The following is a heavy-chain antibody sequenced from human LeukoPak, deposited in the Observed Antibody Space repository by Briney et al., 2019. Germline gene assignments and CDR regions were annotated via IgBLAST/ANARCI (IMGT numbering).Heavy chain of an antibody. CDR1: GFSLSTSGVV. Sequence: KESGPTLLKPTQTLTLTCTFSGFSLSTSGVVVGWIRQPPGQALEWLAFIYWDDDKRYSPSLKSRLTITRDASKNQVVLTMTNMDPVDTATYFCARRKYTTGWYYADYWGQGTLVTVSS. J-gene: IGHJ4*02. D-gene: IGHD6-19*01. CDR2: IYWDDDK. CDR3: ARRKYTTGWYYADY. V-gene: IGHV2-5*02.